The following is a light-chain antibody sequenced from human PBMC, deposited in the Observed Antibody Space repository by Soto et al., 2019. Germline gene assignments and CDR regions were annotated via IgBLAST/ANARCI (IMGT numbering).Light chain of an antibody. J-gene: IGKJ1*01. V-gene: IGKV1-5*03. CDR3: KHYNSYSEA. CDR2: KAS. CDR1: QTISSL. Sequence: DIQITQSPSTLSGSVAHRVTMTFRSSQTISSLLAWYQQKPGKAPKLLIYKASTLKSGVPSRFSGSGSGTEFTLTISSLQPDDFATYYCKHYNSYSEAFGQGTKVDIK.